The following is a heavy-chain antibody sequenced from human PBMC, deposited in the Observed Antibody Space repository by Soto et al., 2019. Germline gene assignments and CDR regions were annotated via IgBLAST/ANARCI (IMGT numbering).Heavy chain of an antibody. CDR3: TSSGYYLTSGMDV. J-gene: IGHJ6*02. CDR2: IYHSGTT. V-gene: IGHV4-30-2*01. D-gene: IGHD3-22*01. Sequence: QLQLQESGSGLVKPSQTLSLTCAVSGGSISSGGYSWSWIRQPPGKGLEWIGYIYHSGTTYYNPSLKSHATISVVRSKSQFSLKLGSVPAADTAVYYCTSSGYYLTSGMDVWGQGTTVTVSS. CDR1: GGSISSGGYS.